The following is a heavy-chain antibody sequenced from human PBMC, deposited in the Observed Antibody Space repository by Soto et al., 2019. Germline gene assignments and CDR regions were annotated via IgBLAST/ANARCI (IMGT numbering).Heavy chain of an antibody. J-gene: IGHJ6*02. Sequence: PGGSLRLSCAASGFTFSSYAMSWVRQAPGKGLEWVSAISGSGGSTYYADSVKGRFTISRDNSKNTLYLQMNSLRAEDTAVYYCAXDLLGSYSLYYYYGMDVWGQGTTVTVSS. CDR2: ISGSGGST. CDR3: AXDLLGSYSLYYYYGMDV. D-gene: IGHD1-26*01. V-gene: IGHV3-23*01. CDR1: GFTFSSYA.